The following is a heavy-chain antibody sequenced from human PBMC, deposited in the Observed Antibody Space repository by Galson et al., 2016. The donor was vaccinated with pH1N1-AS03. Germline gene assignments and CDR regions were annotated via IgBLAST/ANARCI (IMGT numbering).Heavy chain of an antibody. D-gene: IGHD2-2*01. CDR3: ARSPGYQLLPPFDP. CDR2: MIGMSGTT. Sequence: SVKVSCKFSGGHFTSYTISWVRQLPGQGLECMAEMIGMSGTTYDEQRVQGRGIITADEITSTAYRDLSSLKSEDTAVYYCARSPGYQLLPPFDPWGQGTLVTVSS. CDR1: GGHFTSYT. J-gene: IGHJ5*02. V-gene: IGHV1-69*13.